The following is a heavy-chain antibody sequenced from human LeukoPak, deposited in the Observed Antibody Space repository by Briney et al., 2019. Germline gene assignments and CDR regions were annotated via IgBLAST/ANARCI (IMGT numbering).Heavy chain of an antibody. CDR3: ARDAPISGYDLKYFDL. CDR1: TYTFIDYY. V-gene: IGHV1-2*02. Sequence: GASVKVSCKASTYTFIDYYMHWVRQAPGQGLEWMGWINPNSGGTQYAQKFQGRVTMTRDTSFTTAYMELRSLRPDDTALYYCARDAPISGYDLKYFDLWGRGTLVTVSS. CDR2: INPNSGGT. J-gene: IGHJ2*01. D-gene: IGHD5-12*01.